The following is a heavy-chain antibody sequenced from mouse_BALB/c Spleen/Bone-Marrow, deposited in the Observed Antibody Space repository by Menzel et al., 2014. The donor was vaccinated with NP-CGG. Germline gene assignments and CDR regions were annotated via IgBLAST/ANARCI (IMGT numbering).Heavy chain of an antibody. CDR1: GFSLTGYG. Sequence: VQLQQSGPGLVAPSQSLSITCTVSGFSLTGYGVNWFRQPPGKGLDWLGMIWGDGSTDYNSALKSRLSISKDNSKSQVFLKMNSLQTDDTARYYCARDGGTGAMDYWGQGTSVTVSS. CDR3: ARDGGTGAMDY. V-gene: IGHV2-6-7*01. CDR2: IWGDGST. D-gene: IGHD1-1*02. J-gene: IGHJ4*01.